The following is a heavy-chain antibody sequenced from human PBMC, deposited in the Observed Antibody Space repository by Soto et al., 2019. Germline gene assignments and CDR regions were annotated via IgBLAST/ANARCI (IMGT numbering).Heavy chain of an antibody. J-gene: IGHJ3*01. Sequence: QVQLVQSGAEVKKPGASVKVSCKASGYRFTSFAIHWVRQAPGQRLEWMGWINPANGNTKYSQNFQGRVTISRDNFASTAYMEVSSLRSEDTAVYYWARAYAVGPGDVYDLWGQGTMVTISS. V-gene: IGHV1-3*01. D-gene: IGHD2-8*01. CDR1: GYRFTSFA. CDR2: INPANGNT. CDR3: ARAYAVGPGDVYDL.